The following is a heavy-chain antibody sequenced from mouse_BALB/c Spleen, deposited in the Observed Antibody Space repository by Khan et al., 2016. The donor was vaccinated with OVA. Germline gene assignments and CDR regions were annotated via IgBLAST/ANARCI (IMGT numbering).Heavy chain of an antibody. J-gene: IGHJ2*01. CDR1: GYSITSGYA. V-gene: IGHV3-2*02. D-gene: IGHD1-1*01. Sequence: EVQLVESGPGLVKPSQSLSLTCTATGYSITSGYAWNWIRQFPGNKLEWMGYISYSGVTSYTPSLKSRISITRDTSKNQFFLQLNSVTTEDTATYFCARGNYYGYYFDYWGQGTTLTVSS. CDR2: ISYSGVT. CDR3: ARGNYYGYYFDY.